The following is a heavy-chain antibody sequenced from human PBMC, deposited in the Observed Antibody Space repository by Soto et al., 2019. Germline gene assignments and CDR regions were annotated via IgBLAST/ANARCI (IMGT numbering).Heavy chain of an antibody. CDR2: INAANGNT. CDR1: GYTFTTYA. Sequence: QVQLVQSGAEVKKPGASVKVSCKASGYTFTTYATHWVRQAPGQRLEWMGWINAANGNTKYSQKFQGRVTITRDTSASTAYMERISLRSEDTSVDYCARAPSWYIFDYWGQGTLVTVSS. CDR3: ARAPSWYIFDY. J-gene: IGHJ4*02. D-gene: IGHD6-13*01. V-gene: IGHV1-3*01.